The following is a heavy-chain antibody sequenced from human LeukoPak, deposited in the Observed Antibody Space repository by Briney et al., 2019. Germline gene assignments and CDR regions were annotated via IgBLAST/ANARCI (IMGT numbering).Heavy chain of an antibody. CDR3: ARDTNYYDSSGYYSGSDSDY. V-gene: IGHV3-21*04. J-gene: IGHJ4*02. CDR2: ITSSTNYI. D-gene: IGHD3-22*01. Sequence: GGSLRLSCAASGFTFSSYSMNWVRQAPGKGLEWVSSITSSTNYIYHADSVKGRFTISRDDAKNTLYLQMNSLRAEDTAVYYCARDTNYYDSSGYYSGSDSDYWGQGTLVTVSS. CDR1: GFTFSSYS.